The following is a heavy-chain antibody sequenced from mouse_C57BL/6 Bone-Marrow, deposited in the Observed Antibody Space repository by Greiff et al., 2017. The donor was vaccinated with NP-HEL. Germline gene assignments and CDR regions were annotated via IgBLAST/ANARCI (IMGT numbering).Heavy chain of an antibody. CDR3: ARGVAQGPWFAY. Sequence: VQLQQSGPELVKPGASVKMSCKASGYTFTDYNMHWVKQSHGKSLEWIGYINPNNGGTSYNQKFKGKATLTVNKSSSTAYMELRSLTSEDSGVYYCARGVAQGPWFAYWGQGTLVTVSA. D-gene: IGHD1-3*01. CDR2: INPNNGGT. CDR1: GYTFTDYN. V-gene: IGHV1-22*01. J-gene: IGHJ3*01.